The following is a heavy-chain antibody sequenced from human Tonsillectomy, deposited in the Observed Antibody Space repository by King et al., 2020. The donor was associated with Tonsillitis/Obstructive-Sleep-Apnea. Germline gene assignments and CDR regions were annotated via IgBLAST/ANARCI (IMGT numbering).Heavy chain of an antibody. CDR2: FRGRGGSK. D-gene: IGHD2-15*01. V-gene: IGHV3-23*04. J-gene: IGHJ4*02. Sequence: VQLVESGGGLVQPGGSLRLSCAASGFTFSSYAMIWVRQAPGKWLAWVSGFRGRGGSKYYADSVKGRFTISRDNSKNTLDLQMNSLRAEDTAVYYCAKATLRVVVAATELDYWGQGTLVTVSS. CDR1: GFTFSSYA. CDR3: AKATLRVVVAATELDY.